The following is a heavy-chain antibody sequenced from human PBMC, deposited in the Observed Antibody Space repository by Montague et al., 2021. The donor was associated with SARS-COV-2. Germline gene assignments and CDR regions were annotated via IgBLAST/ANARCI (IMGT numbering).Heavy chain of an antibody. J-gene: IGHJ4*02. CDR2: IYYSGST. CDR1: GGSISSYY. CDR3: ARVGGYDLDYFDY. V-gene: IGHV4-59*01. D-gene: IGHD5-12*01. Sequence: SETLSLTCTVSGGSISSYYWSWIRQPPGKGLEWIGYIYYSGSTNXNPSLKSRVTISVDTSKNQFSLKLSSVTAADTAVYYCARVGGYDLDYFDYWGQGTLVTVSS.